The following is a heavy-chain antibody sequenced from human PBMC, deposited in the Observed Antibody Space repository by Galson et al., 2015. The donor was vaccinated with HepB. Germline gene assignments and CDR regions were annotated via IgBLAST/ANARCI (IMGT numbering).Heavy chain of an antibody. CDR1: GGTFSSYT. Sequence: SVKVSCKASGGTFSSYTISWVRQAPGQGLEWMGRIIPILGIANYAQKFQGRVTITADKSTSTAYMELSSLRSEDTALYYCEASGGSWGSGGWGQGTLVTVSS. CDR2: IIPILGIA. J-gene: IGHJ4*02. V-gene: IGHV1-69*02. CDR3: EASGGSWGSGG. D-gene: IGHD2-15*01.